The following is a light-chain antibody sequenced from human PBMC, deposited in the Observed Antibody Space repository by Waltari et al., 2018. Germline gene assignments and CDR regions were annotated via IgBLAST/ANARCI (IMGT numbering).Light chain of an antibody. CDR3: QQYNIYPLT. J-gene: IGKJ1*01. Sequence: DIQMTQSPATLSASVGKRVTITCRASQSINSWLAWYQQTPGEAPNLLFYKSSILQSVVPSSFSGSGSATDFTLTISSLQPDDFATYYCQQYNIYPLTFGQGTKVEIK. V-gene: IGKV1-5*03. CDR2: KSS. CDR1: QSINSW.